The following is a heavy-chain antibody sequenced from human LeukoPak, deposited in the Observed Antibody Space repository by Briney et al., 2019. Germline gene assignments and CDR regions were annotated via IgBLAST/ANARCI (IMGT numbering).Heavy chain of an antibody. CDR2: INPNSGGT. CDR3: ARDVICSGGSCYSPVDV. V-gene: IGHV1-2*02. Sequence: ASVKVSGKASGYTFTGYYMHWVRQAPGQGLEWMGWINPNSGGTNYAQKFQGRVTMTRDTSISTAYMELSRLRSDDTAVYYCARDVICSGGSCYSPVDVWGQGTTVTVSS. J-gene: IGHJ6*02. CDR1: GYTFTGYY. D-gene: IGHD2-15*01.